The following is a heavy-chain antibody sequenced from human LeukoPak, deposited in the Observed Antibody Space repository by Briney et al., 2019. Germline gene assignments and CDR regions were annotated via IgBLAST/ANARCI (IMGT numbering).Heavy chain of an antibody. CDR2: ISTSGGSS. CDR3: AIMHPYYDGSGYWVQ. V-gene: IGHV3-23*01. J-gene: IGHJ4*02. D-gene: IGHD3-22*01. Sequence: PGASLRLSCAASGFTFSSYAMSWVRQAPGKGLEWVSGISTSGGSSSYADSVKGRFTISRDNPRNTLYMQMNSLRAEDTALYYCAIMHPYYDGSGYWVQWGQGTLVTVSS. CDR1: GFTFSSYA.